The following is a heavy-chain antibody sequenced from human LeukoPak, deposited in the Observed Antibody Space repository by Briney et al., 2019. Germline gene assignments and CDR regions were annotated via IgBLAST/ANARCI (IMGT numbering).Heavy chain of an antibody. CDR3: ALMRGPPYYYYMDV. CDR2: IKQDGSEK. V-gene: IGHV3-7*01. CDR1: GFTFSSYW. Sequence: GGSLRLSCAASGFTFSSYWMSWVRQAPGKGLEWVANIKQDGSEKYYVDSVKGRFTISRDNAKNSLYLQMNSLRAEDTAVYYCALMRGPPYYYYMDVWGKGTTVTVSS. J-gene: IGHJ6*03. D-gene: IGHD3-10*01.